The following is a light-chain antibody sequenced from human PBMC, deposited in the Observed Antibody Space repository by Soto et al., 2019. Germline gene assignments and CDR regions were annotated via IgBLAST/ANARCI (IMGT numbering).Light chain of an antibody. CDR3: QQRRNWFT. V-gene: IGKV3-11*01. J-gene: IGKJ5*01. CDR2: DAS. Sequence: EIVLTQSPATLCITPLEIASLSCRASQSVSSYLAWYQQKPGQAPRLLIYDASNRATGIPARFSGSGSGTDFTLTISSLEPEDFAVYYCQQRRNWFTFGQGTRLEMK. CDR1: QSVSSY.